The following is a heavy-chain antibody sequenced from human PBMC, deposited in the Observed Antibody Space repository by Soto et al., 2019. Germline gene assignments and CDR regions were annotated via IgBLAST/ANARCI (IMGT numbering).Heavy chain of an antibody. V-gene: IGHV4-30-4*01. CDR2: IYDRGST. D-gene: IGHD7-27*01. J-gene: IGHJ4*02. Sequence: QVQLQESGPGLVKPSQTLSLTCTVSGGSISSGDYYWRWIRQSPGKGLEWIGHIYDRGSTYSNPSHHSRVFLLVDTSKNQFPLNLNSVTAADTAVYYCARGLSGDKVDYWRRGTLVTVSS. CDR1: GGSISSGDYY. CDR3: ARGLSGDKVDY.